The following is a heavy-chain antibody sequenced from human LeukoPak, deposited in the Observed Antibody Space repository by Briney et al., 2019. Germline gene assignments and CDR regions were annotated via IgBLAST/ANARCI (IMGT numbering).Heavy chain of an antibody. CDR3: TTDSKVATISYYYYYGMDV. D-gene: IGHD5-12*01. CDR1: GFTFSNAW. CDR2: IKSKTDGGTP. V-gene: IGHV3-15*01. Sequence: GGSLRLSCAASGFTFSNAWMTWVRQAPGKGLEWVGRIKSKTDGGTPDYAAPVKGRFTLSRDDSKNTLYLQMNSLKTKDTAVYYCTTDSKVATISYYYYYGMDVWGQGTTVTVSS. J-gene: IGHJ6*02.